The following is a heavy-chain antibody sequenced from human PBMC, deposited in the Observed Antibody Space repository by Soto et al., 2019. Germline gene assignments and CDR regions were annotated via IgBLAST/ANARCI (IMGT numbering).Heavy chain of an antibody. V-gene: IGHV3-74*01. D-gene: IGHD2-2*01. Sequence: GGSLRLSCAASGYTFSKWWMHWVRQAPGKGLVWVSRINSDGSDTTYADSVKGRFTTSRDNAKNTLYLQMSSLRAEDTAVYFCVRGVTISCLFDYWGQGT. J-gene: IGHJ4*02. CDR3: VRGVTISCLFDY. CDR2: INSDGSDT. CDR1: GYTFSKWW.